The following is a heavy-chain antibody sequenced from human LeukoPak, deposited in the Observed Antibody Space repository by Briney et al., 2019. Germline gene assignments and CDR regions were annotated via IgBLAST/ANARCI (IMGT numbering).Heavy chain of an antibody. D-gene: IGHD6-6*01. Sequence: PGGSLRLSFAASGFSVSSNDMNWVRQAPGKGLEWVSVIYSDGSTYYADSVKGRLTISRDKSKNTLYLQMNSLAAEDTAVYYCARGKFSSSVKRYYYYGMEVWGQGTTVTVSS. CDR1: GFSVSSND. J-gene: IGHJ6*02. CDR2: IYSDGST. V-gene: IGHV3-53*01. CDR3: ARGKFSSSVKRYYYYGMEV.